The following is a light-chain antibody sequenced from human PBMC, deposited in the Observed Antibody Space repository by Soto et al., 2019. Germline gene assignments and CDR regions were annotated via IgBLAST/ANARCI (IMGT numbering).Light chain of an antibody. CDR2: GAS. Sequence: EIVLTQSPGTLSLSSGRRATLSCRARQRVSSSYLAWYQQNPGHAPRLLIYGASSRATGIPDRFSGSGSGTDFTLTISRLGAEYFPVHYCQQYGSSPSFTFGPGNKVPIK. CDR1: QRVSSSY. CDR3: QQYGSSPSFT. J-gene: IGKJ3*01. V-gene: IGKV3-20*01.